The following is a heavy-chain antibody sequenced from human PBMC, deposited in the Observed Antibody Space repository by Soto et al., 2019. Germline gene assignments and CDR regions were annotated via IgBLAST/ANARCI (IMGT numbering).Heavy chain of an antibody. CDR1: GFTVSSNY. V-gene: IGHV3-53*01. Sequence: PGGSLRLSCAASGFTVSSNYMSWVRQAPGKGLEWVSVIYSGGSTYYADPVKGRFTISRDNSKNTLYLQMNSLRAEDTAVYYCARDLRYGDYVGWGQGTLVTVSS. CDR3: ARDLRYGDYVG. J-gene: IGHJ4*02. CDR2: IYSGGST. D-gene: IGHD4-17*01.